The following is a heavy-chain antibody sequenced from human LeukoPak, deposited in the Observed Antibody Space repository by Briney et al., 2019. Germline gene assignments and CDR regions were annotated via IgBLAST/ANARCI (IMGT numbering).Heavy chain of an antibody. Sequence: GASVKVSCKASGYTFTGYYMHWVRQAPGQGLEWMGWINPNSGGTNYAQKFQGRVTMTRDTSISTAYMELSSLRSEDTAVYYCARDKIPSPRGSSGYYRYYYYYYMDVWGKGTTVTISS. CDR2: INPNSGGT. CDR1: GYTFTGYY. J-gene: IGHJ6*03. V-gene: IGHV1-2*02. D-gene: IGHD3-22*01. CDR3: ARDKIPSPRGSSGYYRYYYYYYMDV.